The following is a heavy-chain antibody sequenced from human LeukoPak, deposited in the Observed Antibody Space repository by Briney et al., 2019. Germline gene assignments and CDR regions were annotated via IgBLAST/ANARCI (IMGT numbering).Heavy chain of an antibody. V-gene: IGHV4-34*01. Sequence: SETLSLTCAVYGGSFSGYYWSWVRQPPGKGLEWIGEINHSGSTNYNPSLKSRVTISVDTSKNQFSLKLSSVTAADTAVYYCARGLNSGYVRLWGQGTLVTVSS. D-gene: IGHD5-12*01. CDR3: ARGLNSGYVRL. CDR1: GGSFSGYY. CDR2: INHSGST. J-gene: IGHJ4*02.